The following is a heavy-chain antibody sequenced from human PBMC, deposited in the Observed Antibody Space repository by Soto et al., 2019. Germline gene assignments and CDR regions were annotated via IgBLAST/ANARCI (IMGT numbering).Heavy chain of an antibody. V-gene: IGHV4-59*08. CDR1: GGSISSYY. CDR2: IYYSGST. D-gene: IGHD6-19*01. CDR3: ARQIAVAGFDY. Sequence: SETLSLTCTVSGGSISSYYWSWIRQSPGKGLEWIGYIYYSGSTNYNPSLKSRVTISVDTSKNQFSLKLTSVTAADTAVYYCARQIAVAGFDYWGQGTLVTVSS. J-gene: IGHJ4*02.